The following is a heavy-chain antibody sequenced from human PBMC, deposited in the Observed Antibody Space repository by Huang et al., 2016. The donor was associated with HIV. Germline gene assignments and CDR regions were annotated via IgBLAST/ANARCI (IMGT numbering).Heavy chain of an antibody. D-gene: IGHD2-21*02. CDR2: ISPMFGTT. Sequence: QVQLVQSGAEVKRPGASVKVSCRASGGTFSTNAVSWVRQAPGQGLGWMGGISPMFGTTNYAQRCQGKVTSTADESASTVYMELSSLRSDDTAVYYCARQPYCGGDCAHYYYFYMDVWGKGTTVTVSS. V-gene: IGHV1-69*13. CDR1: GGTFSTNA. J-gene: IGHJ6*03. CDR3: ARQPYCGGDCAHYYYFYMDV.